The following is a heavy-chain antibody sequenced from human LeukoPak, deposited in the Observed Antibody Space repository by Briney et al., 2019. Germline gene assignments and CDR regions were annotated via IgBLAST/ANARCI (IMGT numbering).Heavy chain of an antibody. CDR1: GYTFTSYG. D-gene: IGHD4-17*01. J-gene: IGHJ5*02. V-gene: IGHV1-18*01. Sequence: GASVKVSCKASGYTFTSYGISWVRQAPGQGLEWMGWISAYNGNTNYAQKLQGRVTMTTDTSTSTAYMELRSLRSDDTAVYYCARDLSDYGDYAWSDPWGQGTLVTVSS. CDR3: ARDLSDYGDYAWSDP. CDR2: ISAYNGNT.